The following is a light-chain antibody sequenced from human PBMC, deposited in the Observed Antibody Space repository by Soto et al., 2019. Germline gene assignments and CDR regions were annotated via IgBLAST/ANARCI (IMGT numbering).Light chain of an antibody. CDR3: QQRSNWPRT. Sequence: LLTQHPDPLYLSPGERATLSCRASQSVSSYLAWYQQKPGQAPRLLIYDASNRATGIPARFSGSGSGTDFTLTISSLEPEDFAVYYCQQRSNWPRTFGQGTMVDIK. CDR2: DAS. J-gene: IGKJ1*01. CDR1: QSVSSY. V-gene: IGKV3-11*01.